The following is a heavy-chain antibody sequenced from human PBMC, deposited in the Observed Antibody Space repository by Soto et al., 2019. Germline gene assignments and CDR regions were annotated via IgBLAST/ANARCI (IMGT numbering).Heavy chain of an antibody. CDR2: INHSGST. CDR3: ARGRTTKNWFDP. V-gene: IGHV4-34*01. D-gene: IGHD4-17*01. CDR1: GGSFSGYY. Sequence: SETLSLTCAVYGGSFSGYYWSWIRQPPGKGLEWIGEINHSGSTNYNPSLKSRVTISVDTSKNQFSLKLSSVTAADTAVYYCARGRTTKNWFDPWGQGXLVTVSS. J-gene: IGHJ5*02.